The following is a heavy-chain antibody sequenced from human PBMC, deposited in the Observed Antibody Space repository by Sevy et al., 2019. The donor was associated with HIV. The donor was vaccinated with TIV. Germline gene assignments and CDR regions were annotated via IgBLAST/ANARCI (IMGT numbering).Heavy chain of an antibody. J-gene: IGHJ4*02. CDR1: GFTFSSYG. V-gene: IGHV3-30*02. CDR3: AKDARIAAAGTFDY. D-gene: IGHD6-13*01. Sequence: GGSLRLSCAASGFTFSSYGMHWVRQAPGKGLEWVAFIRYDGSNKYYADSVKGRFTISRDNSKNTLYLQMNSLRAEDTAVHYCAKDARIAAAGTFDYWGQGTLVTVSS. CDR2: IRYDGSNK.